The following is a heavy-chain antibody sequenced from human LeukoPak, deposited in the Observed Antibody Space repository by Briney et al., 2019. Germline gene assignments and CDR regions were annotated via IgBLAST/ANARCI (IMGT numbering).Heavy chain of an antibody. J-gene: IGHJ3*02. Sequence: PGGALRLSCAASGFTFNRYWINWVRQAPGKGLEWVAEINQDGSTKNYVESVKGGFTISRDSAKKSLHLQMNSLRADDTAVYYCARNIGYEALDMWGQGTMVTV. CDR3: ARNIGYEALDM. CDR1: GFTFNRYW. V-gene: IGHV3-7*03. CDR2: INQDGSTK. D-gene: IGHD5-12*01.